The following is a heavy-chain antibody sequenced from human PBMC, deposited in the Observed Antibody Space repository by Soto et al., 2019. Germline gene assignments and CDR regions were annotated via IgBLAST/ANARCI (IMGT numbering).Heavy chain of an antibody. V-gene: IGHV1-69*12. Sequence: QVQLVQSGAEVKKPGSSVKVSCKASGGTFSSYAISWVRQAPGQGLEWMGGIIPIFGTANYAQKFQGRVTITADESTSPAYMELSSLRSEDTAVYYCARTQKGIAALYYYYGMDVWGQGTTVTVSS. CDR2: IIPIFGTA. CDR1: GGTFSSYA. J-gene: IGHJ6*02. D-gene: IGHD6-13*01. CDR3: ARTQKGIAALYYYYGMDV.